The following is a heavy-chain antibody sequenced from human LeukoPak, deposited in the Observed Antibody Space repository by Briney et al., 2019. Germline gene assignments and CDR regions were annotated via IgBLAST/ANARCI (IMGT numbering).Heavy chain of an antibody. CDR1: GFTFDDYA. CDR2: RNGGST. Sequence: GRSLRLSCAASGFTFDDYAMHWVRQAPGKGLEWVSGRNGGSTGYADSVKGRFTISRDNAKNSLYLQMNSLRAEDTALYYCARGPSAMRAYYFDYWGQGTLVTVSS. J-gene: IGHJ4*02. CDR3: ARGPSAMRAYYFDY. D-gene: IGHD2-2*01. V-gene: IGHV3-20*04.